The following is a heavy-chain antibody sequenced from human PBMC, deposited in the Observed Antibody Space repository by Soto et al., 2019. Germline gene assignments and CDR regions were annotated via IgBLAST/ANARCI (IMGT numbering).Heavy chain of an antibody. Sequence: PSETLSLTCTVSGASISGFYWSWIRKSAGKGLEWIGRIYATGTTDYNPSLKSRVMMSVDTSKKQFSLKLRSVTAADTAVCYCVRDGTKTLRDWFDPWGQGISVTVPQ. CDR2: IYATGTT. V-gene: IGHV4-4*07. D-gene: IGHD1-1*01. CDR1: GASISGFY. CDR3: VRDGTKTLRDWFDP. J-gene: IGHJ5*02.